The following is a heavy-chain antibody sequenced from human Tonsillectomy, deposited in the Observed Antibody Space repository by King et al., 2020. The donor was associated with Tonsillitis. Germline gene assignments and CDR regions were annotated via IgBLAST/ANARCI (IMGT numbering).Heavy chain of an antibody. V-gene: IGHV1-2*02. J-gene: IGHJ4*02. CDR3: ARAFDTSGYYYSFDY. Sequence: QLVQSGAEVKKPGASVKVSCKASGYTFTDYYFHWVRQAPGQGLEWMGWINPKSGATWNAQKFRGIMTRDTSISTAYMELSRLRSDDTAVYYCARAFDTSGYYYSFDYWGQGTLVTVSS. CDR1: GYTFTDYY. CDR2: INPKSGAT. D-gene: IGHD3-22*01.